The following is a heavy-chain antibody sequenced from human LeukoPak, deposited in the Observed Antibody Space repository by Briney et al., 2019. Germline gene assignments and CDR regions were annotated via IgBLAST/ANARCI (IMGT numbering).Heavy chain of an antibody. V-gene: IGHV1-2*02. J-gene: IGHJ3*02. CDR3: ARGRNYYDSSGYLYDAFDI. CDR2: INPNSGGT. CDR1: GYTFTGYY. D-gene: IGHD3-22*01. Sequence: ASVKVSCKASGYTFTGYYMHWVRQAPGQGLEWMGWINPNSGGTNYAQKFQGRVTMTTDASTSTAYMELRSLRSDDTAVYYCARGRNYYDSSGYLYDAFDIWGQGTMVTVSS.